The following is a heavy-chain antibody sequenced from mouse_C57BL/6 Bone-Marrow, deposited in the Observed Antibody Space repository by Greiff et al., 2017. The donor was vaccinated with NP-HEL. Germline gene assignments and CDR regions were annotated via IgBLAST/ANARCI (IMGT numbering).Heavy chain of an antibody. V-gene: IGHV1-50*01. CDR2: LIPSDSYT. CDR1: GYTFTSYW. Sequence: QVQLQQPGAELVKPGASVKLSCKASGYTFTSYWLQWVKQRPGQGLEWIAELIPSDSYTNSNQKFKGKATFTVDPSSSTAYMQLSSLTSEDSAVYYCARESNPVDYWGQGTTLTVSA. CDR3: ARESNPVDY. D-gene: IGHD2-5*01. J-gene: IGHJ2*01.